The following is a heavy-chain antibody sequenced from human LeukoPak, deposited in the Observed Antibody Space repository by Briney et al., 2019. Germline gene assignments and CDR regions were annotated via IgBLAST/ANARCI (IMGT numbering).Heavy chain of an antibody. V-gene: IGHV3-23*01. CDR1: GFTFSSYA. CDR2: ISGSGGST. J-gene: IGHJ6*03. Sequence: GGSLRLSCAASGFTFSSYAMSWVRQAPGKGLEWVSAISGSGGSTYYADSVKGRFTISRDDSKNTLYLQMNSLRAEDTAVYYCAKGRITIFGVVYYYYYYMDVWGKGTTVTVSS. CDR3: AKGRITIFGVVYYYYYYMDV. D-gene: IGHD3-3*01.